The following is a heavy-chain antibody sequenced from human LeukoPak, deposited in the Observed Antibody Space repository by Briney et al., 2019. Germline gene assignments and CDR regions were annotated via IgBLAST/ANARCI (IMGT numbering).Heavy chain of an antibody. CDR1: GGSFSGYY. V-gene: IGHV4-34*01. CDR3: ARARSVTIYYYYYYMDV. D-gene: IGHD4-17*01. Sequence: SETLSLTCAVYGGSFSGYYWSWLRQPPGKGLEWIGEINHSGSTNYNPSLKSRVTISVDTSKNQFSLKLSSVTAADTAAYYCARARSVTIYYYYYYMDVWGKGTTVTVSS. CDR2: INHSGST. J-gene: IGHJ6*03.